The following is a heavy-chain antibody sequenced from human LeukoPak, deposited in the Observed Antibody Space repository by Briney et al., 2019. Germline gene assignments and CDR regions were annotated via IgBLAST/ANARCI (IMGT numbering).Heavy chain of an antibody. Sequence: SETLSLTCTVSDDSITMYYWTWIRQPPGKGLEWIGYVDHTGSTKFNPSLNGRVSISRDTSNNFFSLRLRSVTAADTAVYFCARDPRFGELLAPHWGQGTLVTVSS. CDR1: DDSITMYY. CDR2: VDHTGST. J-gene: IGHJ4*02. CDR3: ARDPRFGELLAPH. D-gene: IGHD3-10*01. V-gene: IGHV4-59*01.